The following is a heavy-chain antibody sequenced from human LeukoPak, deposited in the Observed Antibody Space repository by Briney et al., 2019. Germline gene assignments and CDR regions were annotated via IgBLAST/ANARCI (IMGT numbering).Heavy chain of an antibody. D-gene: IGHD2-2*01. CDR3: AASYCSSTSCLEYFQH. V-gene: IGHV1-2*02. J-gene: IGHJ1*01. Sequence: ASVKVSCKASGYTFTGYYMHWVRQAPGQGLEWMGWINPNSGGTNYAQKFQGRVTMTRDTSISTAYMELSRLISDDTAVYYCAASYCSSTSCLEYFQHWGQGTLVTVSS. CDR1: GYTFTGYY. CDR2: INPNSGGT.